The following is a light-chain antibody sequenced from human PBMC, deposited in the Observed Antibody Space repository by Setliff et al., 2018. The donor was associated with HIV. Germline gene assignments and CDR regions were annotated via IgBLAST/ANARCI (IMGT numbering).Light chain of an antibody. CDR2: DVS. CDR3: SSYTGRSTFV. Sequence: QSALTQPASVSGSPGQSTTISCTGISSDVGNYNYVSWYQEHPGKAPKLMIYDVSKRPSGVSNRFSGSKSGNTASLTISGLQAEDEADYHCSSYTGRSTFVFGTGTKVTVL. V-gene: IGLV2-14*01. J-gene: IGLJ1*01. CDR1: SSDVGNYNY.